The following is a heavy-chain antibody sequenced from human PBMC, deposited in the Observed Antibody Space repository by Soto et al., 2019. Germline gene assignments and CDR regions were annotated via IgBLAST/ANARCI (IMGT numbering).Heavy chain of an antibody. CDR3: ARGAYKYYYYGMDV. D-gene: IGHD1-1*01. Sequence: SETLSLTCTVSGGSISSYYWSWIRQPPGKRLEWIGYIYYSGTTNYNPSLKSRVTISVDTSKNQFSLKLSSMTAADTAVYYCARGAYKYYYYGMDVWGQGTTVTVSS. CDR1: GGSISSYY. V-gene: IGHV4-59*01. CDR2: IYYSGTT. J-gene: IGHJ6*02.